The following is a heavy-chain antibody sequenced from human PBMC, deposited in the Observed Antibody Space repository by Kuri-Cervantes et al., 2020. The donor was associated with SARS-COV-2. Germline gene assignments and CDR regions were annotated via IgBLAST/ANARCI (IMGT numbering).Heavy chain of an antibody. J-gene: IGHJ3*02. CDR3: ARWELLFPSDAFDI. D-gene: IGHD1-26*01. V-gene: IGHV4-34*01. Sequence: TLSLTCAVYGGSFSGYYWSWIRQPPGKGLEWIGEINHSGSTNYNPSLKSRVTISVDTSKNQFSLKLSSVTAADTAVYYCARWELLFPSDAFDIWGQGTMVTVSS. CDR2: INHSGST. CDR1: GGSFSGYY.